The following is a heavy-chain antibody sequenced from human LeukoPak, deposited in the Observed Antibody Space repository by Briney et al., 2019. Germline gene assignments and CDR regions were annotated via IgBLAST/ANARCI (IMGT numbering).Heavy chain of an antibody. CDR2: ISAYNGNT. D-gene: IGHD3-22*01. CDR1: GYTFTSYG. CDR3: ARDYYDSSGYYYSNY. V-gene: IGHV1-18*01. J-gene: IGHJ4*02. Sequence: ASVKVSCKASGYTFTSYGISWVRQAPGQGLEWMGWISAYNGNTNYAQKLQGRVTMTTDTSMSTAYMELRSLRSDDTAVYYCARDYYDSSGYYYSNYWGQGTLVTVSS.